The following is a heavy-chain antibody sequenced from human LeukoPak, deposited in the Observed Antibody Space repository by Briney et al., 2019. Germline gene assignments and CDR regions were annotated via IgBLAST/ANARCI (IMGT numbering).Heavy chain of an antibody. CDR2: IYYSGST. J-gene: IGHJ4*02. CDR3: ARDPGGFWFDY. CDR1: GGSISSGGYY. Sequence: PSETLSLTCTVSGGSISSGGYYWSWIRQHPGKGLEWIGYIYYSGSTYYNPSHKSRVTISVDTSKNQFSLKLSSVTAADTAVYYCARDPGGFWFDYWGQGTLVTVSS. D-gene: IGHD3-10*01. V-gene: IGHV4-31*03.